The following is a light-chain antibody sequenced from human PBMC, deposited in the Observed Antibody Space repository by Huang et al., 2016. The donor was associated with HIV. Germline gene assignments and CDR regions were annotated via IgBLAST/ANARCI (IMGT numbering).Light chain of an antibody. J-gene: IGKJ5*01. CDR2: SAS. CDR1: QNINTY. V-gene: IGKV1-39*01. Sequence: DILLTQSPSSLSASVGDRVTITCRASQNINTYLNWYQQKQGKAHNLLIHSASTFQTGVPSRFSGSGSGTDFTLTVNSLQPEDSATYYCQQGYSALITFGQGTRL. CDR3: QQGYSALIT.